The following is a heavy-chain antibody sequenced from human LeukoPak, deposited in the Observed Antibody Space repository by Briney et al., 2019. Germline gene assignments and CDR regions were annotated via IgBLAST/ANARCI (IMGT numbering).Heavy chain of an antibody. CDR1: GYTFSGYY. CDR3: ARDRGTVVARKGWFDP. Sequence: ASVKVSCKASGYTFSGYYIHWVRQAPGQGLEWMGWINTYSGGTNYAQKFQGRVTMTRDTSIKTSYMELSRLRSDDTAVYFCARDRGTVVARKGWFDPWGQGTLVTVSS. V-gene: IGHV1-2*02. J-gene: IGHJ5*02. D-gene: IGHD2-21*01. CDR2: INTYSGGT.